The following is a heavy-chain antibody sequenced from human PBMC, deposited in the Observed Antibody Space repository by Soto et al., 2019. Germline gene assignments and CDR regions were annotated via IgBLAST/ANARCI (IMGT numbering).Heavy chain of an antibody. CDR1: GYIFTSHS. D-gene: IGHD4-17*01. V-gene: IGHV1-46*01. CDR3: ARDLRGDGDAYFYYGMDV. Sequence: QVQLVQSGAEVKKPGASVKISCKPSGYIFTSHSIHWVRQAPGQGLEWLGIINPSGGSATYAQKFRGRVIMTRDTSTSTVYMELSSLRSEDTAVYYCARDLRGDGDAYFYYGMDVWGPGTTVTVSS. CDR2: INPSGGSA. J-gene: IGHJ6*02.